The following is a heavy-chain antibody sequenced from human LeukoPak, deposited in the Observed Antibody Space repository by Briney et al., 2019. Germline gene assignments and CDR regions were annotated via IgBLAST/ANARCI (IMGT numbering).Heavy chain of an antibody. V-gene: IGHV5-51*01. D-gene: IGHD2-15*01. J-gene: IGHJ4*02. CDR3: ARLGYCSGGTCYKSYFDY. CDR1: GYTFPSYW. CDR2: IFVGGSDT. Sequence: HGESLKISCKGSGYTFPSYWIAWVRQMTGKGLEWMGVIFVGGSDTRYSPSFQGQVTISADKSISTAYLQWGSLKASDTAMYYCARLGYCSGGTCYKSYFDYWGQGTLVTVSS.